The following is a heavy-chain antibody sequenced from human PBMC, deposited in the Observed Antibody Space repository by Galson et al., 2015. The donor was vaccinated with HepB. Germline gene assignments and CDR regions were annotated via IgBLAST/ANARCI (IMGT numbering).Heavy chain of an antibody. D-gene: IGHD2-8*02. J-gene: IGHJ6*02. CDR1: GFTLSNYD. V-gene: IGHV3-30*18. CDR2: LSSERPET. Sequence: SLRLSCAASGFTLSNYDIHWVRQAPGKGLEWVASLSSERPETDFAGSVNGRFTLSKDSSRNTVFLQMDSLTTEDTAIYYCAKVGCTAGSCPFFFYSGLDVWGQGTTVTVSS. CDR3: AKVGCTAGSCPFFFYSGLDV.